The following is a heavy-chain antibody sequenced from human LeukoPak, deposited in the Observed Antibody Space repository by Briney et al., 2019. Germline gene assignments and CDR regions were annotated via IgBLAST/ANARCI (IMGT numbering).Heavy chain of an antibody. CDR2: ISDDGSRQ. CDR1: GFTFRSYA. V-gene: IGHV3-30*15. D-gene: IGHD6-19*01. CDR3: ASEQSGDGWSGFDY. Sequence: GGSLRLSCAASGFTFRSYAMHWVRQAPGKGLEWVAVISDDGSRQHYADFLEGRITISRDNSNNTVSLQMSSLRTEDTAVYFCASEQSGDGWSGFDYWGQGTLVTVSS. J-gene: IGHJ4*02.